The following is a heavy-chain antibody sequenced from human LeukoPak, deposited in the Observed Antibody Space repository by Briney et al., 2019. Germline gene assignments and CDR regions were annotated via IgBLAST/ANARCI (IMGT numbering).Heavy chain of an antibody. J-gene: IGHJ5*02. Sequence: GGSLRLSCAASGFTFSSYAMHWVRQAPGKGLEWVAVISYDGSNKYYADSVKGRFTISRDNSKNTLYLQMNSLRAEDTAVYYCAKDLTYSSSWYERGDWFDPWGQGTLVTVSS. D-gene: IGHD6-13*01. V-gene: IGHV3-30-3*01. CDR1: GFTFSSYA. CDR3: AKDLTYSSSWYERGDWFDP. CDR2: ISYDGSNK.